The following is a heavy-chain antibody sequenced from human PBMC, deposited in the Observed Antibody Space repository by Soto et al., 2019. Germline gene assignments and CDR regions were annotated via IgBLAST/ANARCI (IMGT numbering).Heavy chain of an antibody. CDR1: GGGFGSCA. Sequence: GASVAVCWAACGGGFGSCARRWVRQAPGQGLEWMGGIIPIFGTANYAQKFQGRVTMTADTSTDTAYMELSSLRSEDTAVYYCATLSDFWSGPSQLHYFDYWGQGTLVTVSS. D-gene: IGHD3-3*01. J-gene: IGHJ4*02. V-gene: IGHV1-69*06. CDR2: IIPIFGTA. CDR3: ATLSDFWSGPSQLHYFDY.